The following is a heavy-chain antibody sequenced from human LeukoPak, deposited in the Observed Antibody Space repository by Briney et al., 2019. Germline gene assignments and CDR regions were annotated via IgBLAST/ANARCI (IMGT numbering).Heavy chain of an antibody. CDR1: GFTFSGST. CDR2: IRPKANNYAT. V-gene: IGHV3-73*01. D-gene: IGHD2-21*02. J-gene: IGHJ4*02. Sequence: GGSLRLSCAASGFTFSGSTVHWVRQASGRGLEWVGHIRPKANNYATAYAASVKGRFAISRDDSKNAAYLQLNSLKTEDTAVYYCSRHEALPGDYWGQGTLVTVSS. CDR3: SRHEALPGDY.